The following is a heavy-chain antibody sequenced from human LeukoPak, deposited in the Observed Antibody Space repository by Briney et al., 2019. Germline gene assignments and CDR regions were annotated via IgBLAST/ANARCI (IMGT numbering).Heavy chain of an antibody. V-gene: IGHV3-7*01. CDR1: GFTFSSYW. CDR2: IKQDGSEK. D-gene: IGHD1-26*01. Sequence: GGSLRLSCAASGFTFSSYWMSWVRQAPGEGLEWVANIKQDGSEKYYVDSVKGRFTISRDNSKNTLYLQMNSLRAEDTAVYYCARSGYSGSYYSSGRLNYWGQGTLVTVSS. CDR3: ARSGYSGSYYSSGRLNY. J-gene: IGHJ4*02.